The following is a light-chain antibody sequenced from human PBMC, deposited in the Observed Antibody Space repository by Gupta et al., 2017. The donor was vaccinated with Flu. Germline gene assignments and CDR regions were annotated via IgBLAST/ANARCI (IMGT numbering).Light chain of an antibody. CDR3: QQYGSSPRT. V-gene: IGKV3-20*01. CDR1: QSVSSSY. CDR2: GAS. J-gene: IGKJ1*01. Sequence: GTLSLSPGERATLSCRASQSVSSSYLAWYQQKPGQAPRLLIYGASSRATGIPDRFSGSGSGTDFTLTISRLEPEDFAVYYCQQYGSSPRTFGQGIKVEIK.